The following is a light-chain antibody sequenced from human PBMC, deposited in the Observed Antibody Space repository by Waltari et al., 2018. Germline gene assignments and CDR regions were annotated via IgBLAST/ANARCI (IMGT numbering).Light chain of an antibody. J-gene: IGKJ2*01. CDR2: GAS. Sequence: VMTQSPATLSVSPGERVTLSCRASQNVNSNLAWYQHKPGQAPRLLLYGASTTATGIPARVSGSGSGTEFTLTISSLQSEDFAVYYFHQYNNGPPYTFGQGTKLEIK. CDR3: HQYNNGPPYT. V-gene: IGKV3-15*01. CDR1: QNVNSN.